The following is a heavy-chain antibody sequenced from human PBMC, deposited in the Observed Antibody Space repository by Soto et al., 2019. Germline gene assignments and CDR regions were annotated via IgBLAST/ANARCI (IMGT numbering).Heavy chain of an antibody. V-gene: IGHV1-8*01. Sequence: QVQLVQSGAEVKKPGASVKISCKASGYTFISYDINWLRQATGQGLEWMGWMNPNSGNTGYAQKFQGRVTMTRNTSIITAYMELGNLRSEDTAVYYGARSQANVNWFDPWGQGTLVTVSS. CDR3: ARSQANVNWFDP. CDR2: MNPNSGNT. J-gene: IGHJ5*02. CDR1: GYTFISYD.